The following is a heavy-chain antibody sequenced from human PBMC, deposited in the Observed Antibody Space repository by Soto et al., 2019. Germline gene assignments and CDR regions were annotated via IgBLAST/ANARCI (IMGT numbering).Heavy chain of an antibody. CDR1: GFTFSSYA. V-gene: IGHV3-23*01. J-gene: IGHJ6*02. CDR3: ARESDCSGGRCYGMDV. Sequence: GGSLRLSCAASGFTFSSYAMSWVRQAPGKGLEWVSAISGSGGSTYYADSVKGRFTISRDNSKNTLYLHMNRLRAEDTAVYYCARESDCSGGRCYGMDVWGQGATVTVSS. D-gene: IGHD2-15*01. CDR2: ISGSGGST.